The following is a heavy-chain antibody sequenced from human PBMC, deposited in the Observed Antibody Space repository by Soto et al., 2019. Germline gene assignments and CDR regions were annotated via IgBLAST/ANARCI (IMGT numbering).Heavy chain of an antibody. Sequence: QVQLVQSGAEVKKPGASVKVSCKASGYTFTTSGISWVRQAPGQGLEWMGWINTYNGNTHYAQRLQGRVTMTTDTSTTEVYMELRSLKSDDTAVYYCAVYSYGDYDYWGQGTLVTVSS. CDR2: INTYNGNT. CDR1: GYTFTTSG. J-gene: IGHJ4*02. CDR3: AVYSYGDYDY. D-gene: IGHD4-17*01. V-gene: IGHV1-18*01.